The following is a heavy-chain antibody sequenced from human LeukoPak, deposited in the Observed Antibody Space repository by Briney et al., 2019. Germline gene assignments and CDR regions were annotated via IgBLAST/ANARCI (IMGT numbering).Heavy chain of an antibody. CDR1: GYSITSSSW. V-gene: IGHV4-28*01. Sequence: SETLSLTCAVSGYSITSSSWWGWIRQPPGKGLERIGYIYHSGTTYYNPSLQSRVTMSVDTSKNQFSLKLSSVTAVDTAVYYCARKENVYYYFDYWGQGTLVTVSS. D-gene: IGHD3-10*01. CDR2: IYHSGTT. CDR3: ARKENVYYYFDY. J-gene: IGHJ4*02.